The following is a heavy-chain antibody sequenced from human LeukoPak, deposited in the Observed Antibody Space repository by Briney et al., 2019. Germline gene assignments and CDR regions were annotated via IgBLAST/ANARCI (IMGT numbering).Heavy chain of an antibody. D-gene: IGHD3-16*01. V-gene: IGHV4-38-2*02. CDR1: GYSIGSGYY. J-gene: IGHJ6*03. Sequence: SETLSLTCTVSGYSIGSGYYWGWIRQPAGKGLEWIGRIHSSGGTEYYPSLKRRVTISVDTAKNQFSLKLSSVTAADTAVYYCARDSFLSPYYYYYMDVWGKGTTVTVSS. CDR3: ARDSFLSPYYYYYMDV. CDR2: IHSSGGT.